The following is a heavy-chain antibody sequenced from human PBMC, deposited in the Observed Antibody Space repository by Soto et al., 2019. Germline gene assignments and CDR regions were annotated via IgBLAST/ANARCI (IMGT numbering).Heavy chain of an antibody. D-gene: IGHD2-2*01. J-gene: IGHJ6*02. V-gene: IGHV3-53*01. CDR3: ARGSSTGSYYYYGMDV. Sequence: GGSLRLSCAASVFTFSSNYMSWVRQAPGQGLEWVSVIYSGGSTYYADSVKGRFTISRDNSKNTLYLQMNSLRAEDTAVYYCARGSSTGSYYYYGMDVWGQGTTVTVSS. CDR2: IYSGGST. CDR1: VFTFSSNY.